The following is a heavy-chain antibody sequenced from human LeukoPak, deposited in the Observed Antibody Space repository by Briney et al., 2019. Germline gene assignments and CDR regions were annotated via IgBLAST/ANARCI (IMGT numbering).Heavy chain of an antibody. Sequence: SGTLSLTCAVSGGSISSSNWWSWVRQPPGKGLEWIGEIYHSGSTNYNPSLKSRVTISVDTSKNQFSLKLSSVTAADTAVYYCASYSYGYTGVDYWGQGTLVTVSS. J-gene: IGHJ4*02. CDR2: IYHSGST. CDR1: GGSISSSNW. D-gene: IGHD5-18*01. V-gene: IGHV4-4*02. CDR3: ASYSYGYTGVDY.